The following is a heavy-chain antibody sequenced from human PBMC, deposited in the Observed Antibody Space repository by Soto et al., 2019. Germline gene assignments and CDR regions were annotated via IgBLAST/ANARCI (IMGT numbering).Heavy chain of an antibody. CDR1: GYTFTNYW. J-gene: IGHJ6*02. CDR2: IYPGDSDT. CDR3: AASIFYYGMDV. Sequence: GESLKISCKGSGYTFTNYWIGWVRQMPGKGLEWMGIIYPGDSDTKYNPSFQGQVTISADKSITTTYLQWSSLKASDTSIYYCAASIFYYGMDVWGQGTTVTVSS. V-gene: IGHV5-51*01.